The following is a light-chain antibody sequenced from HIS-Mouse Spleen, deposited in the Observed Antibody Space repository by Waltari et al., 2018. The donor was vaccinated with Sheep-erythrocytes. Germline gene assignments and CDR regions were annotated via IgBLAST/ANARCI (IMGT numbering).Light chain of an antibody. CDR1: RSDVGCYHY. J-gene: IGLJ1*01. CDR2: DVS. V-gene: IGLV2-11*01. Sequence: QSSLTQPRSVSGSPGQSVTISCTGTRSDVGCYHYVSRYQQHPGKAPKLMIYDVSKRPSGVPDRFSGSKSGNTASLTISGLQAEDEADYYCCSYAGSYNHVFATGTKVTVL. CDR3: CSYAGSYNHV.